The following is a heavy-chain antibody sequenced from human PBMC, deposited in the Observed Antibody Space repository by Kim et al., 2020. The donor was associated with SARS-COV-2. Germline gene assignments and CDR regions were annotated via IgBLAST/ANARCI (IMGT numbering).Heavy chain of an antibody. CDR2: ISSNGGST. V-gene: IGHV3-64D*06. Sequence: GESLRLSCSASGYTFSSYAMHWVRQAPGKGLEYVSAISSNGGSTYYADSVKGRFTISRDNSKNTLYLQMSSLRAEDTAVYYCVKGGIYDIAAAGNYYYYGMDVWGQGTTVTVSS. CDR3: VKGGIYDIAAAGNYYYYGMDV. CDR1: GYTFSSYA. D-gene: IGHD6-13*01. J-gene: IGHJ6*02.